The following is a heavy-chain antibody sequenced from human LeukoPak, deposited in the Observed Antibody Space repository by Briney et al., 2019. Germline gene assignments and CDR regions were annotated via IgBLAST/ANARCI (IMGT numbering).Heavy chain of an antibody. Sequence: KPSETLSLTCSVSSGSMTDSCWSWFRQAPGKGFEWLGFIYPDGRIEYSPSLGSRVTFSVATSKLEATVRLSSVTASDTAVYYCTREGYDRSGYFLDFWGQGTLVTVSS. CDR3: TREGYDRSGYFLDF. CDR1: SGSMTDSC. J-gene: IGHJ4*02. D-gene: IGHD3-22*01. CDR2: IYPDGRI. V-gene: IGHV4-59*12.